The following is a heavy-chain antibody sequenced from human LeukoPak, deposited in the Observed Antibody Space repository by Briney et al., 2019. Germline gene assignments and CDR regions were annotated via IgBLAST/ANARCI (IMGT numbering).Heavy chain of an antibody. D-gene: IGHD3-9*01. J-gene: IGHJ4*02. CDR3: ARARYYDILTGYYHFDY. Sequence: GASVKVSCKASGGTFSSYAISWVRQAPGQGLEWMGRIIPIFGTANYAQKFQGRVTITTDESTSTAYMELSSLRSEDTAVYYCARARYYDILTGYYHFDYWGQGTLVTVSS. CDR1: GGTFSSYA. V-gene: IGHV1-69*05. CDR2: IIPIFGTA.